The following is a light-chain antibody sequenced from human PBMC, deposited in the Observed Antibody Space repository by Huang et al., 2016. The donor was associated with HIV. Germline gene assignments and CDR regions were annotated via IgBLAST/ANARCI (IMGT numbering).Light chain of an antibody. Sequence: IQLTQSPSSLSASVGDRVTITCRASQGIRNYVAWYQQKPGKAPKLLIYAASTLQSGVPSRLSGSGSRRNFTLTISSLQPEDFATNNCQKLNSYPLTFGGGAKVEIK. CDR1: QGIRNY. V-gene: IGKV1-9*01. CDR3: QKLNSYPLT. CDR2: AAS. J-gene: IGKJ4*01.